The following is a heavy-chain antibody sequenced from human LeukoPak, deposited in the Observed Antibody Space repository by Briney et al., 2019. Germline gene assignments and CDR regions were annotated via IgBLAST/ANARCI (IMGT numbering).Heavy chain of an antibody. CDR2: IYYSGST. CDR3: AREVQWLVLGQNWFDP. D-gene: IGHD6-19*01. Sequence: SQTLSLTCTVSGGSISSGDYYWSWIRQPPGKGLEWIGYIYYSGSTYYNPSLKSRVTISVDTSKNQFSLKLSSVTAADTAVYHCAREVQWLVLGQNWFDPWGQGTLVTVSS. CDR1: GGSISSGDYY. V-gene: IGHV4-30-4*01. J-gene: IGHJ5*02.